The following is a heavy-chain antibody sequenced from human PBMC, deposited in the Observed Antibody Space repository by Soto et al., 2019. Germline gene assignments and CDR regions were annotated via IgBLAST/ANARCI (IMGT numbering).Heavy chain of an antibody. J-gene: IGHJ2*01. CDR2: VSSTGSYT. D-gene: IGHD1-26*01. CDR1: GFNFGDYY. CDR3: AILRVGVNWYFDL. V-gene: IGHV3-11*06. Sequence: QMQLVESGGGLVKPGGSLRLSCEASGFNFGDYYMSWVRQAPGKGLEWVSFVSSTGSYTKYSDSVGGRFTVSRDNGKNSLHLQLNSLRVEDTAVYYCAILRVGVNWYFDLWGRGTLVTVSS.